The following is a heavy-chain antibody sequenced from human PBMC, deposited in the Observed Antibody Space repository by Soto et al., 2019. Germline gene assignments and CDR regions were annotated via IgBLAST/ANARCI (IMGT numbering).Heavy chain of an antibody. D-gene: IGHD2-2*01. J-gene: IGHJ4*02. CDR2: ISYDGSDK. Sequence: QEQLVESGGGVVLPGRSLRLSCAASGFTFNTFGMHWVRQAPGKGLEWVAVISYDGSDKYYSDSVRGRFTISRDNSMNTLYLQMHSLRTEDTAVYYCAKSPNFYCSSYHCYKYYLDYCGQGTLVTVSS. CDR1: GFTFNTFG. V-gene: IGHV3-30*18. CDR3: AKSPNFYCSSYHCYKYYLDY.